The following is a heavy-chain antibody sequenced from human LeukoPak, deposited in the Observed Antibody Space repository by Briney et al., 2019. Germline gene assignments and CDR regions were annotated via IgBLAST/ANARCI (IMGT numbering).Heavy chain of an antibody. J-gene: IGHJ4*02. V-gene: IGHV3-21*01. CDR1: GFTFSSYS. Sequence: PGGSLRLSCAASGFTFSSYSMNWVRQAPGKGLEWVSSISSSSSYIYYADSVKGRFTISRDNAKNSLYLQMNSLRAEDTAVYYCARVGGSLAYCGGDCYPLDYWGQGTLVTVSS. CDR2: ISSSSSYI. CDR3: ARVGGSLAYCGGDCYPLDY. D-gene: IGHD2-21*02.